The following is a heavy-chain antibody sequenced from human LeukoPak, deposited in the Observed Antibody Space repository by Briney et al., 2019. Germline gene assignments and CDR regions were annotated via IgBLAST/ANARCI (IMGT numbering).Heavy chain of an antibody. CDR3: ARVLTPLWFGDPRSYYFDY. V-gene: IGHV6-1*01. Sequence: SQTLSLTCAISGDSVSSNSAAWNWIRQSPSRGLEWLGRTYYRSKWCNDYAVSVKSRITINPDTSKNQFSLQLNSVTPEDTAVYYCARVLTPLWFGDPRSYYFDYWGQGTLVTVSS. J-gene: IGHJ4*02. CDR1: GDSVSSNSAA. CDR2: TYYRSKWCN. D-gene: IGHD3-10*01.